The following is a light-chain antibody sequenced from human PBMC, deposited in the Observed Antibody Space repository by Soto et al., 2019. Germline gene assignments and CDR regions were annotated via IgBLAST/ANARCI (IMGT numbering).Light chain of an antibody. Sequence: DIQMTQSPSSLSASVGDRVTITCRASQSMGWYLHWYQQKPGKAPKVLIYAASSLQSGVPSRFSGSGSGTDFTLTISSLQPEDCATYYCQQSFSALWTFGQGTKVEIK. V-gene: IGKV1-39*01. CDR1: QSMGWY. CDR3: QQSFSALWT. J-gene: IGKJ1*01. CDR2: AAS.